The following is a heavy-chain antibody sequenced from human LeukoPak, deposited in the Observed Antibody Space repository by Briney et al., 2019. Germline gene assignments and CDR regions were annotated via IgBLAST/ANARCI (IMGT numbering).Heavy chain of an antibody. Sequence: SSETLSLTCTVSGGSISSGSYYWGWIRQPPGKGLEWIGSLYYSGSTYYNSSLKSRVTISVDTSKNQFSLKLSSVTAADTAVYYCVRGTVTTRRLFDPWGQGTLVTVSS. CDR2: LYYSGST. CDR3: VRGTVTTRRLFDP. D-gene: IGHD4-17*01. CDR1: GGSISSGSYY. J-gene: IGHJ5*02. V-gene: IGHV4-39*07.